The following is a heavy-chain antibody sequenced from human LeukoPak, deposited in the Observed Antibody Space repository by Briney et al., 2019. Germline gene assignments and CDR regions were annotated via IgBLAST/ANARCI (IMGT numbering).Heavy chain of an antibody. CDR1: GYSFTNYW. CDR3: ARHFREDYYGSVIGNY. D-gene: IGHD3-10*01. CDR2: IYPGDSDT. J-gene: IGHJ4*02. V-gene: IGHV5-51*01. Sequence: GESLKISCKGSGYSFTNYWIGWVRQMPGKGLEWMGIIYPGDSDTRYSPSFQGQVTISADKSISTAYLQWSSLKATDTAMYYCARHFREDYYGSVIGNYWGQGTLVTASS.